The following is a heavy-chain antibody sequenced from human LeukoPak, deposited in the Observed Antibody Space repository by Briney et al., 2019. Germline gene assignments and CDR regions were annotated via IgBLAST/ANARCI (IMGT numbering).Heavy chain of an antibody. D-gene: IGHD4-17*01. CDR3: ARQGLRSHAFDI. V-gene: IGHV5-51*01. Sequence: RSGESLKISCKGSGYNFNTYWVAWVRQLPGKGLEWMGIIRPMNSDVRYSPSFQGQVTISADRSINTAYLQWSSLTASDTAMYYCARQGLRSHAFDIWGQGTMVTVSS. J-gene: IGHJ3*02. CDR1: GYNFNTYW. CDR2: IRPMNSDV.